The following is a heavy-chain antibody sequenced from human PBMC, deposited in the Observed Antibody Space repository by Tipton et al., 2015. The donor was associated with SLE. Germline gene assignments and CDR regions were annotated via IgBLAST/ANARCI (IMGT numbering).Heavy chain of an antibody. D-gene: IGHD6-13*01. J-gene: IGHJ6*02. CDR1: GGSTSSHY. V-gene: IGHV4-59*11. Sequence: LRLSCTVSGGSTSSHYWSWIRPPPGKGLEWIGYIYYSGSTNYNPTLKSRVTISVDTSKNQFSLKLSSVTAADTAVYYCARDIAAAGDYYGMDVWGQRTTLTVS. CDR3: ARDIAAAGDYYGMDV. CDR2: IYYSGST.